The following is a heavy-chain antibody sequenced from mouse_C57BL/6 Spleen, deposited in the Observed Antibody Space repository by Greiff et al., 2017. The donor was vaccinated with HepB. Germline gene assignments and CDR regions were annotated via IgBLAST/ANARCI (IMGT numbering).Heavy chain of an antibody. CDR1: GFTFSDYG. J-gene: IGHJ4*01. CDR3: ADGGTAHDY. D-gene: IGHD1-1*02. Sequence: EVHLVESGGGLVKPGGSLKLSCAASGFTFSDYGMHWVRQATEKGLEWVAYISSGSSTIYYADTVKGRFTISRDNAKNTLFLQMTSLRSEDTAMYYCADGGTAHDYWGQGTSVTVSS. V-gene: IGHV5-17*01. CDR2: ISSGSSTI.